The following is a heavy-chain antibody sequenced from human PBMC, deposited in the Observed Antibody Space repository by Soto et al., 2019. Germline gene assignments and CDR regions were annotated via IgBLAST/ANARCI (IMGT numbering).Heavy chain of an antibody. V-gene: IGHV3-21*01. CDR3: AREAPDPTTAWPFYGMDV. J-gene: IGHJ6*02. Sequence: GGSLRLSCAASGFTFSSYSMNWVRQAPGKGLEWVSSISSSSSYIYYADSVKGRFTISRDNAKNSLYLQMNSLRAEDTAVYYCAREAPDPTTAWPFYGMDVWGQGTTVTVSS. CDR2: ISSSSSYI. D-gene: IGHD4-17*01. CDR1: GFTFSSYS.